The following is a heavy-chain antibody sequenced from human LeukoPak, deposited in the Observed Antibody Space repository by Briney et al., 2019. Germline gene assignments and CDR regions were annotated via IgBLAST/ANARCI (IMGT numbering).Heavy chain of an antibody. CDR3: ARIGTTAYAFDI. CDR1: GYTFTGYY. V-gene: IGHV1-2*02. CDR2: INPNSGGT. D-gene: IGHD1-7*01. J-gene: IGHJ3*02. Sequence: ASVKVSCKASGYTFTGYYMHWVRQAPGQGLEWMGWINPNSGGTNYAQKVQGRVTMTRDTSISTAYMELSRLRSDDTAVYYCARIGTTAYAFDIWGQGTMVTVSS.